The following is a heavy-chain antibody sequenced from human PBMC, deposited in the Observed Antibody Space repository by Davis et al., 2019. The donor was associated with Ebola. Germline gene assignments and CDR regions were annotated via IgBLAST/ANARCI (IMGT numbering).Heavy chain of an antibody. D-gene: IGHD3-9*01. CDR1: GGSISSYY. V-gene: IGHV4-59*12. Sequence: GSLSLTCTVSGGSISSYYWSWIRQPPGKGLEWIGYIYYSGSTKYNPSLKSRVTISVDKSKNQFSLKLSSVTAADTAVYFCATRYFDWLLYGPLTYYGMDVWGQGTTVTVSS. J-gene: IGHJ6*02. CDR2: IYYSGST. CDR3: ATRYFDWLLYGPLTYYGMDV.